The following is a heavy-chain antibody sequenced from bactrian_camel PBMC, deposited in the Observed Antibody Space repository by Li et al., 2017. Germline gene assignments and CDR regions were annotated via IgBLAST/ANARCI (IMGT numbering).Heavy chain of an antibody. CDR3: AADPSTPVRCFAGFCATGGGRCW. V-gene: IGHV3S9*01. CDR2: IDKNGSA. Sequence: HVQLVEFGGGSVQPGGSLRLSCAASGYSASAYCLAWFRQVPGKAREGVAGIDKNGSARLGDAVKGRFTISEDKAKNTLYLEMNDLKPEDSATYHCAADPSTPVRCFAGFCATGGGRCWRGQGTQVTVS. D-gene: IGHD2*01. J-gene: IGHJ4*01. CDR1: GYSASAYC.